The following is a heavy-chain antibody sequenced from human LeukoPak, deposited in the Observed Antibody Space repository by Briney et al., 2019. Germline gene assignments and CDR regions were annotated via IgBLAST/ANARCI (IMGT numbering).Heavy chain of an antibody. V-gene: IGHV3-21*01. CDR2: ISSSSSYI. CDR1: GFTFSSYS. Sequence: GGSLRLSCAASGFTFSSYSMNWVRQAPGKGLEWVSSISSSSSYIYYAVSVKGRLTISRDNAKNSPYLQMNSLRAEDTAVYYCARASMITFGGVIVYWGQGTLVTVSS. D-gene: IGHD3-16*02. CDR3: ARASMITFGGVIVY. J-gene: IGHJ4*02.